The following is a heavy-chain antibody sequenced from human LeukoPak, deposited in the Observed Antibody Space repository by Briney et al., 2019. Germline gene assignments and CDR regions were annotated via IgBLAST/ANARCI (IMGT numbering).Heavy chain of an antibody. Sequence: GGSLRLSCAASGFTFSSYAMGWVRQAPGKGLEWVSAISGSGARTYYADSVKGRFTISRDNSKNTVSLQMNSLRAEDTAVYYCAELGITMIGGVWGKGTTVTISS. CDR2: ISGSGART. CDR3: AELGITMIGGV. V-gene: IGHV3-23*01. CDR1: GFTFSSYA. D-gene: IGHD3-10*02. J-gene: IGHJ6*04.